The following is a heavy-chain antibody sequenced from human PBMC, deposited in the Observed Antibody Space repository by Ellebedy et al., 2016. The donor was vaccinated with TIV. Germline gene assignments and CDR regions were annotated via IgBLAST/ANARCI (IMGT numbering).Heavy chain of an antibody. CDR1: GGSIRTSIYY. D-gene: IGHD4-17*01. Sequence: MPSETLSFTCTVSGGSIRTSIYYWGWIRQPPGKGLEWIGTMSYSGSTYYNPSLKSRMAISVDTSRNQISLKLSSVTAADTAVYYCSAAYGRVTPAYWGQGTLVTVSS. J-gene: IGHJ4*02. CDR3: SAAYGRVTPAY. CDR2: MSYSGST. V-gene: IGHV4-39*07.